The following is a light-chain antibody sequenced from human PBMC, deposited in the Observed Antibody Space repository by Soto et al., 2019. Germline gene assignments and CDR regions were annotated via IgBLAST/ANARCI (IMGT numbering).Light chain of an antibody. Sequence: LTQPASVSGSPGQSITISCTGTRSNVGNYNLVSWYQQHPGKAPKLMIYEGSKRPSGVSNRFSGSKSGNTASLTISGLQADDEADYYCCSYAGSGGYVFGTGTKVTVL. V-gene: IGLV2-23*01. J-gene: IGLJ1*01. CDR1: RSNVGNYNL. CDR3: CSYAGSGGYV. CDR2: EGS.